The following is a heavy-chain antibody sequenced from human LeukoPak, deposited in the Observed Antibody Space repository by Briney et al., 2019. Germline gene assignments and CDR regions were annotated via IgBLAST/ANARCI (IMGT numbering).Heavy chain of an antibody. J-gene: IGHJ4*02. CDR1: GGSISSGSYY. CDR3: ASPTN. V-gene: IGHV4-61*02. CDR2: IYTSGST. Sequence: SETLSLTCTVSGGSISSGSYYWSWIRQPAGKGLEWIGRIYTSGSTNYNPSLKSRVTISVDTSKNQFSLKLSSVTAADTAVHYCASPTNWGQGTLVTVSS.